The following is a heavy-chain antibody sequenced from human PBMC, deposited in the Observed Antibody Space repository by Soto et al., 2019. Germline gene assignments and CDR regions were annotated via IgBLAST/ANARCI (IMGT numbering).Heavy chain of an antibody. J-gene: IGHJ4*02. V-gene: IGHV3-30-3*01. D-gene: IGHD3-3*01. CDR3: ARDPTIFGVVRGYFDY. CDR1: GFTFSSYA. Sequence: QVQLVESGGGVVQPGRSLRLSCAASGFTFSSYAMHWIRQAPGKGLEWVAVISYDGSNKYYADSVKGRFTISRDNSKNPLYLQMNSLRTEDTAVYYCARDPTIFGVVRGYFDYWGQGTLVTVSS. CDR2: ISYDGSNK.